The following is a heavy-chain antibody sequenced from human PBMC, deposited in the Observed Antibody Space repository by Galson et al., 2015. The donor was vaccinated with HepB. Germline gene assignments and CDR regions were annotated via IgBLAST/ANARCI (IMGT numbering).Heavy chain of an antibody. D-gene: IGHD3-22*01. V-gene: IGHV3-30-3*01. Sequence: SLRLSCAASGFTFSSYAMHWVRQAPGKELEWVAVISYDGSNKYYADSGKGRFTMSRDNSKNTLYLQMSSLRAEDTAVYYCARDSGYGDYALPYYYDSSAHFDYWGQGTLVTVSS. CDR1: GFTFSSYA. CDR3: ARDSGYGDYALPYYYDSSAHFDY. J-gene: IGHJ4*02. CDR2: ISYDGSNK.